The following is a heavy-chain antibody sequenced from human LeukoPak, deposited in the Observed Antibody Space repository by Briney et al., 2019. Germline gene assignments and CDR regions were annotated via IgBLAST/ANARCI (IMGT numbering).Heavy chain of an antibody. D-gene: IGHD4-17*01. J-gene: IGHJ5*02. V-gene: IGHV1-2*02. CDR3: ARDLPTVTTNWFDP. CDR1: GYTFTGYY. Sequence: ASVKVSCKASGYTFTGYYMHWVRQAPGQGLEWMGWINPNSGGTNYAQKFQGRVTMTRDTSASTAYMELSSLRSEDTAVYYCARDLPTVTTNWFDPWGQGTLVTVSS. CDR2: INPNSGGT.